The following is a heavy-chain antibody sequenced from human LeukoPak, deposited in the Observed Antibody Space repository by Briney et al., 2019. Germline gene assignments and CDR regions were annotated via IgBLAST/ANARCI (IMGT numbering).Heavy chain of an antibody. CDR1: GGSISSGSYY. V-gene: IGHV4-61*02. D-gene: IGHD1-26*01. Sequence: KASQTLSLTCTVSGGSISSGSYYWSWIRQPAGKGLEWIGRIYTSGSTNYNPSLKSRVAISLDTSRDQFSLRLTSVTAADTAVYYCAKDWELGSWGQGTLVTVSS. J-gene: IGHJ5*02. CDR2: IYTSGST. CDR3: AKDWELGS.